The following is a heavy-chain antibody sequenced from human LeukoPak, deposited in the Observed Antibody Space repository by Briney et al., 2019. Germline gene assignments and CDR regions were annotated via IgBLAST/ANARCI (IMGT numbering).Heavy chain of an antibody. D-gene: IGHD4-17*01. J-gene: IGHJ3*02. Sequence: KPSETLSLTCTVSDASFNTHYWTWIRQPPGKGLEWIGYISYGGSTNYNPSLKSRVTISVDTSQNQFFLRLTSLTAADTAVYYCARDPTTVTKGFDIWGQGTMVTVSS. CDR2: ISYGGST. CDR1: DASFNTHY. V-gene: IGHV4-59*11. CDR3: ARDPTTVTKGFDI.